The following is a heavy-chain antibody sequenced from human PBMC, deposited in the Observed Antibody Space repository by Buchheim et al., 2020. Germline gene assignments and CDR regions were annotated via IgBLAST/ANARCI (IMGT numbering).Heavy chain of an antibody. Sequence: QITLKESGPTLVKPTQTLTLTCTFSGFSLSNYGVGVGWIRQSPGKALEWLAVIYWDDDKHYNPSLKSRITITSDTSKNELVLTMTNMDPGDTATYFCARDSLVGARNFEYWGQGTL. CDR1: GFSLSNYGVG. V-gene: IGHV2-5*02. D-gene: IGHD1-26*01. CDR3: ARDSLVGARNFEY. J-gene: IGHJ4*02. CDR2: IYWDDDK.